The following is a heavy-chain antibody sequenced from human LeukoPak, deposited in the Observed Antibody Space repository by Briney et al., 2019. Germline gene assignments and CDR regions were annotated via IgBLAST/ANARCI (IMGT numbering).Heavy chain of an antibody. CDR3: ASSATAIAARRKGSFDY. D-gene: IGHD6-6*01. CDR2: IYYSGST. V-gene: IGHV4-59*01. Sequence: SETLSLTCTVSGGSISGYYWSWIRQPPGKGLEWIGYIYYSGSTNYNPSLKSRVTISVDTSKNQFSLKLSSVTAADTAVYYCASSATAIAARRKGSFDYWGQGTLVTVSS. CDR1: GGSISGYY. J-gene: IGHJ4*02.